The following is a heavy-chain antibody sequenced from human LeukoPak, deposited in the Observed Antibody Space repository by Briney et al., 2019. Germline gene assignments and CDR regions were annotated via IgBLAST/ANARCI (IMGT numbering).Heavy chain of an antibody. CDR2: MKQDGSEE. D-gene: IGHD4-17*01. Sequence: GGSLRLSCTASGFAFDNYWMTWVRQAPGKGLEWVANMKQDGSEEYYVDSVKGRFTISRDNAKNSLYLQMNSLRAEDTAVYYCARDDYARGDAFDIWGQGTMVTVSS. CDR3: ARDDYARGDAFDI. CDR1: GFAFDNYW. J-gene: IGHJ3*02. V-gene: IGHV3-7*01.